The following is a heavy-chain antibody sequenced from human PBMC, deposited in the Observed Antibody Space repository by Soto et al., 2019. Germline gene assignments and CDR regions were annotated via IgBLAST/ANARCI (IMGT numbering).Heavy chain of an antibody. CDR2: ISGSGGST. CDR1: GFTFSSYA. D-gene: IGHD3-3*01. Sequence: GGSLRLSCAASGFTFSSYAMSWVRQAPGKGLEWVPAISGSGGSTYYADSVKGRFTISRDNSKNTLYLQMNSLRAEDTAVYYCAKSRMGIFEAYGMDVWGQGTTVTVSS. CDR3: AKSRMGIFEAYGMDV. V-gene: IGHV3-23*01. J-gene: IGHJ6*02.